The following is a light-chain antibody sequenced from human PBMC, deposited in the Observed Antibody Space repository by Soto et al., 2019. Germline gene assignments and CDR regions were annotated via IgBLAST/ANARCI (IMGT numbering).Light chain of an antibody. CDR2: EVS. CDR1: SSDVGGYNY. V-gene: IGLV2-8*01. Sequence: QSALTHPPSASGSPGQAVTISCTGTSSDVGGYNYVSWYQQHPGKAPKLMIYEVSKRPSGVPERFSGSKSGNTASLTVSGLQAEDEADYYCSSYAGSNPVVFGGGTKLTVL. CDR3: SSYAGSNPVV. J-gene: IGLJ2*01.